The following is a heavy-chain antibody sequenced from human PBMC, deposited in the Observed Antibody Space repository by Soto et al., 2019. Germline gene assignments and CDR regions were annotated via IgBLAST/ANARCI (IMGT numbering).Heavy chain of an antibody. Sequence: HPGGSLRLSCAASGFTFSSYGMHWVRQAPGKGLEWVAVISYDGSNKYYADSVKGRFTISRDNSKNTLYLQMNSLRAEDTAVYYCAKDSGGGLLWFGELLYGGHGQGDYWGQGTLVTVS. V-gene: IGHV3-30*18. D-gene: IGHD3-10*01. J-gene: IGHJ4*02. CDR3: AKDSGGGLLWFGELLYGGHGQGDY. CDR2: ISYDGSNK. CDR1: GFTFSSYG.